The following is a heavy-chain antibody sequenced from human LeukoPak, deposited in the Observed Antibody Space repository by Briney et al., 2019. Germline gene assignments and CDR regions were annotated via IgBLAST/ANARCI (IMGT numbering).Heavy chain of an antibody. Sequence: PGGSLRLSCAASEFTFSDYWMSWLRHAPGKGPEGGANIKKDGSEEHYVDPVKGRFTVSRDNAKNSLFLQMNSLRVEDTAVYYCATYDNWVAGDVWGQGTTVSVSS. CDR3: ATYDNWVAGDV. CDR2: IKKDGSEE. V-gene: IGHV3-7*01. CDR1: EFTFSDYW. D-gene: IGHD1-20*01. J-gene: IGHJ6*02.